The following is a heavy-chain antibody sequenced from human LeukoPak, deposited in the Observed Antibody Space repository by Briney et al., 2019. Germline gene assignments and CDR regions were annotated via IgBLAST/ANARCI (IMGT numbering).Heavy chain of an antibody. V-gene: IGHV4-39*07. J-gene: IGHJ3*02. Sequence: SETLSLTCSVSGGSISSSSHYWGWIRQPPGKGLEWIGSFYYSETTYYNPSLKSRVTISVDTSKNQFSLKLNSVTAADTAVYFCARLPPMDTSDWSTGASDIWGQGTMVTVSS. CDR2: FYYSETT. CDR1: GGSISSSSHY. D-gene: IGHD6-19*01. CDR3: ARLPPMDTSDWSTGASDI.